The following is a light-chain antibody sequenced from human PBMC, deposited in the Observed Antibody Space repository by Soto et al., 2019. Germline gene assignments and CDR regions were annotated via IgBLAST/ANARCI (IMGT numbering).Light chain of an antibody. V-gene: IGLV8-61*01. CDR3: VRYINGGTWV. CDR2: HTN. Sequence: QTVVTQEPSFSVSPGGTVTLTCGLNSGSVSTNYYPAWYQQTPGQAPRALIYHTNTRSSGVPDRFSGSILGNKAALTISGAQADDESDYYCVRYINGGTWVFGGGTKLTVL. J-gene: IGLJ3*02. CDR1: SGSVSTNYY.